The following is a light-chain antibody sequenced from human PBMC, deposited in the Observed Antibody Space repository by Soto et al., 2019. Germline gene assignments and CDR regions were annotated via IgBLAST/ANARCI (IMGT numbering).Light chain of an antibody. Sequence: QMTQSPSPLSASIGDRVTITCRASQGVDNYLAWYQQRPGKVPRLLIYAASTLQSGVPSRFSGSRSGADFTLTISSLQPEDVATYYCKHYNNALETFGQGTRVEIK. CDR1: QGVDNY. V-gene: IGKV1-27*01. CDR2: AAS. CDR3: KHYNNALET. J-gene: IGKJ1*01.